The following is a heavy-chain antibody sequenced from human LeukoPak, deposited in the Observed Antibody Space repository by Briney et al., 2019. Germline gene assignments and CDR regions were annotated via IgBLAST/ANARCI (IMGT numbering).Heavy chain of an antibody. D-gene: IGHD3-3*01. V-gene: IGHV3-23*01. CDR1: GFTFSSYA. Sequence: GGSLRLSCAASGFTFSSYAMSWVRQASGKGLEWVSAISGSGGSTYYADSVKGRFTISRDNSKNTLYLQMNSLRAEDTAVYYCAKDRLGIGRFLEWSTLYYFDYWGQGTLVTVSS. CDR2: ISGSGGST. CDR3: AKDRLGIGRFLEWSTLYYFDY. J-gene: IGHJ4*02.